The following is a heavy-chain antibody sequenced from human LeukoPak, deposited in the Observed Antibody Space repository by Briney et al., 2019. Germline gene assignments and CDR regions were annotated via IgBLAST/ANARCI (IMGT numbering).Heavy chain of an antibody. Sequence: GGSLRLSCAASGFTFSCYAMRWVRQAPGKGLEWVSAISGSGGSTYYADSAKGRFTISRDNSKNTLYLQMNSMRAEDTAVYYCATLVLPAAPIGSDFDYWGQGTLVTVSS. J-gene: IGHJ4*02. CDR3: ATLVLPAAPIGSDFDY. CDR2: ISGSGGST. CDR1: GFTFSCYA. D-gene: IGHD2-2*01. V-gene: IGHV3-23*01.